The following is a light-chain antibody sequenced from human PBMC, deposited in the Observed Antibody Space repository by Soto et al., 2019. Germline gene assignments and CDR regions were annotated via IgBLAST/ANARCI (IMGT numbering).Light chain of an antibody. CDR1: SSDVGGFNF. CDR3: GSHSSAATLPYV. J-gene: IGLJ1*01. V-gene: IGLV2-14*01. Sequence: QSVLTQPASVSGSPGQSITISCTGTSSDVGGFNFVSWFQHHPDKDPKLVIYEVSHRPSGVSNRFSGSKSANTASLTISGLQADDEAEYCCGSHSSAATLPYVFGSGTKVTVL. CDR2: EVS.